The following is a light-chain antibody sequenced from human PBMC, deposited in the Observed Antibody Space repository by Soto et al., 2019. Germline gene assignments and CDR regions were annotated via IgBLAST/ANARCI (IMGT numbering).Light chain of an antibody. V-gene: IGLV2-11*01. Sequence: QSVLTQPRSVSGSPGQSVTISCTGTSSDIGAFDYVSWYQQHPGKAPKPVTYDVNKRPSGVPDRFSGSKSGNMASLTISGLQADDEADYYCCSYAGTYTAYVFGTGTKLTVL. CDR1: SSDIGAFDY. CDR3: CSYAGTYTAYV. J-gene: IGLJ1*01. CDR2: DVN.